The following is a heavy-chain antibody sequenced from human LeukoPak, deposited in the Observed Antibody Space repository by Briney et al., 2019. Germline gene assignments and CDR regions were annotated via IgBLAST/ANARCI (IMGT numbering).Heavy chain of an antibody. V-gene: IGHV3-30-3*01. CDR1: GFTFSSHA. Sequence: GGSLRLSCAASGFTFSSHAMHWVRQAPGKGLEWVAVISYDGSNKYYADSVKGRFTISRDNSKNTLYLQMNSLRAEDTAVYYCARSQSGSPRVHCYYYYGMDVWGQGTTVTVSS. CDR2: ISYDGSNK. D-gene: IGHD1-26*01. CDR3: ARSQSGSPRVHCYYYYGMDV. J-gene: IGHJ6*02.